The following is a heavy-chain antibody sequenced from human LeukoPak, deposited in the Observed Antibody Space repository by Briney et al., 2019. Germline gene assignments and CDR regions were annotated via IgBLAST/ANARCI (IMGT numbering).Heavy chain of an antibody. J-gene: IGHJ4*02. Sequence: ASVKVSCKASGYTFTSYGISWVRQAPGQGLEWMGWISAYNGNTKYAQKLQGRVTMTTDTSTSTAYMELRSLRSDDTAVYYCARDPLLLWFGERTQKGGDYFDYWGQGTLVTVSS. CDR3: ARDPLLLWFGERTQKGGDYFDY. V-gene: IGHV1-18*01. D-gene: IGHD3-10*01. CDR1: GYTFTSYG. CDR2: ISAYNGNT.